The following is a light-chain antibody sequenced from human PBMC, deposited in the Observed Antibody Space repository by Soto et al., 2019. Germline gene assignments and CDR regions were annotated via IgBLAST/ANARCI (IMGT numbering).Light chain of an antibody. Sequence: EIVLTQSPGTLSLSPGERATLSCRASQSVSSSYLAWYQQKPGQAPRLLIYGPSSRATGIPDRFIGSGSGTDFTLTISRLEPEEFAVYYCHQYGSSPRTFGQGTKVEI. CDR3: HQYGSSPRT. J-gene: IGKJ1*01. CDR2: GPS. V-gene: IGKV3-20*01. CDR1: QSVSSSY.